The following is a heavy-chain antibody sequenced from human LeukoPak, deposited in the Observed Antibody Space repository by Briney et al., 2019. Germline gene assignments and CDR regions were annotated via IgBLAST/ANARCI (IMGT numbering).Heavy chain of an antibody. CDR3: ARDPGGSFAY. V-gene: IGHV3-23*01. Sequence: GGSLRLSCAASGFIFNSHAITWVRQAPGKGLEWVSAISGSGGTTYYADSVKGRFTISRDNSKNTLYLQMNSLRAEDTGVYYCARDPGGSFAYWAQGTLATVSS. J-gene: IGHJ4*02. CDR1: GFIFNSHA. CDR2: ISGSGGTT. D-gene: IGHD1-26*01.